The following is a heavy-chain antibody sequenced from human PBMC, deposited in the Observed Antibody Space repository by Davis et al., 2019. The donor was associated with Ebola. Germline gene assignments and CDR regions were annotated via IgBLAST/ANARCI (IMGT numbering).Heavy chain of an antibody. V-gene: IGHV3-7*01. Sequence: PGGSLRLSCAASGFTISSYWMSWVRQAPGKGLEWVANIKQDGSEKYYVDSVKGRFTISRDNAKNSLYLQMNSLRAEDTAVYYCARYYYDFWSGYHNWYFDLWGRGTLVTVSS. J-gene: IGHJ2*01. D-gene: IGHD3-3*01. CDR3: ARYYYDFWSGYHNWYFDL. CDR1: GFTISSYW. CDR2: IKQDGSEK.